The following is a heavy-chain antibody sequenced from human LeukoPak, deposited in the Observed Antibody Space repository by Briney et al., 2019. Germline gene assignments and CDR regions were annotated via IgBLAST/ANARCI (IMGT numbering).Heavy chain of an antibody. D-gene: IGHD2/OR15-2a*01. J-gene: IGHJ5*02. V-gene: IGHV3-21*05. CDR2: ISSSSNYI. CDR1: GFTFSSYE. CDR3: ARGKTSQNIVTRKTYNWFDP. Sequence: GGSLRLSCAASGFTFSSYEMNWVRQAPGKGLEWVSYISSSSNYIYYADSVKGRFTISRDNAKNSLYLQMKSLRVEDTAVYYCARGKTSQNIVTRKTYNWFDPWGQGTLVTVSS.